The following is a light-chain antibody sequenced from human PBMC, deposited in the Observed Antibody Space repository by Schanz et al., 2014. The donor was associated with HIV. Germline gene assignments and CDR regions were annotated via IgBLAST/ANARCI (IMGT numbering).Light chain of an antibody. J-gene: IGLJ2*01. CDR1: SMAFSSSDF. CDR3: CSYGGSNTFVI. V-gene: IGLV2-14*03. CDR2: DVT. Sequence: QSALTQPTSVSGSPGQSITISCTGASMAFSSSDFVSWYQQLPGEAPRLIIYDVTSRPSGVSARFSASRFGDTASLTISGLQAEDEADYYCCSYGGSNTFVIFGGGTKLTVL.